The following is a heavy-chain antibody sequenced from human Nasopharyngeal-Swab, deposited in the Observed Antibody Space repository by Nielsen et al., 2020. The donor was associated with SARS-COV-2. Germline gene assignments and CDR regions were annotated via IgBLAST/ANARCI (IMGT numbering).Heavy chain of an antibody. CDR3: AKHSPHSPPGDRVFDY. D-gene: IGHD7-27*01. V-gene: IGHV3-23*01. CDR2: ISGSGGST. CDR1: GFIFSSYA. J-gene: IGHJ4*02. Sequence: GESLKISCAASGFIFSSYAMSWVRQAPGKGLEWVSTISGSGGSTYYADSVKGRFTISRDNSKNTLYLQMNSLRAEDTAVYYCAKHSPHSPPGDRVFDYWGQGTLVTVSS.